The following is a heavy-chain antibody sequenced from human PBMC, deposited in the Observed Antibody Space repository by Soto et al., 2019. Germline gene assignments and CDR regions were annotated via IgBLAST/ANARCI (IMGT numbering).Heavy chain of an antibody. CDR2: ISSSGTYI. J-gene: IGHJ6*02. D-gene: IGHD6-6*01. CDR3: ARAGGVAARRKFYAGLDV. CDR1: GFVFGSAA. V-gene: IGHV3-21*02. Sequence: EGQLVESGGGLVKPGGSLRLSCVGSGFVFGSAAMNWVRQAPGKGLEWVASISSSGTYIDYADSVKGRFTTSRDNANNLLSLQMTSLRGDDTAVYYCARAGGVAARRKFYAGLDVWGQGTTVSVSS.